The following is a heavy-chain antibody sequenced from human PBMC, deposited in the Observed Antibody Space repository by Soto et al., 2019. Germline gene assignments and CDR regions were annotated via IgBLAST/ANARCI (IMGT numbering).Heavy chain of an antibody. V-gene: IGHV1-46*01. J-gene: IGHJ4*02. CDR1: GYTFTSYY. CDR3: ARDRLGATGDY. CDR2: INPSGGST. Sequence: ASVKVSCKASGYTFTSYYMHWVRQAPGQGLEWMGIINPSGGSTSYAQKFQGRVTMTRDTSTSTVYMELSSLRSDDTAVYFCARDRLGATGDYWGQGTLVTVSS. D-gene: IGHD1-26*01.